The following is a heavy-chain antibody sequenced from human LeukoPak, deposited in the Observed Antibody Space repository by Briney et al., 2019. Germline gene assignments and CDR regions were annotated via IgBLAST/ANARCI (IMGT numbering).Heavy chain of an antibody. CDR3: RNYYYGMDV. Sequence: ASVKVSCKASGYTFTGYCMHWVRQAPGQGLEWMGWMNPNSGNTGYAQKFQGRITMTRNTSISTAYMELSSLTSEDTAVYYCRNYYYGMDVWGQGTTVTVSS. CDR1: GYTFTGYC. J-gene: IGHJ6*02. CDR2: MNPNSGNT. V-gene: IGHV1-8*02.